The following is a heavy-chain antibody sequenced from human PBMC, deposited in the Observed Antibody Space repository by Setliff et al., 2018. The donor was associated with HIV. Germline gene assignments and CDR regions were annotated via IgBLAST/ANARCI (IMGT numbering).Heavy chain of an antibody. D-gene: IGHD2-2*01. CDR2: IFHSGST. V-gene: IGHV4-30-2*01. Sequence: PSETLSLTCAVSGGSISSGGYSWSWIRQPPGKGLEWIGYIFHSGSTYYNPSLKSRVTISVDRSKNQFSLNGTSVTAADTAVYYCARIPQLLDYAMDVWGQGTTVTVSS. CDR1: GGSISSGGYS. CDR3: ARIPQLLDYAMDV. J-gene: IGHJ6*02.